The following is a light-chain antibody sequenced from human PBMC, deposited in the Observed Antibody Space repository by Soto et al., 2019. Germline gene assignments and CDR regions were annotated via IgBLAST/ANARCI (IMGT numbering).Light chain of an antibody. CDR3: QQYGRSPPFT. Sequence: IVLTQSPGTLSLSPGERATLSCRASQSVSSNYIAWYQQKLGQAPRLLIYGASSRATGIPDRFSGSGSGTDFTLTISRLEPEDFAVYFCQQYGRSPPFTFCQGTKVDIK. V-gene: IGKV3-20*01. J-gene: IGKJ2*01. CDR2: GAS. CDR1: QSVSSNY.